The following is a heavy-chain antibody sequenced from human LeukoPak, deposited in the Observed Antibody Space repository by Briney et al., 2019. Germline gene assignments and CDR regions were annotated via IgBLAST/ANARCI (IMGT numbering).Heavy chain of an antibody. D-gene: IGHD3-22*01. CDR2: IYHSGNT. CDR3: ARDRNYYDSSGYYFAN. Sequence: SETLSLTCTVSGGSVSSGSSFWRWIRQPPGKGLEWIGYIYHSGNTNYNPSLKSRVTISVDTSKSQLSLKLNSVTAADTAVYYCARDRNYYDSSGYYFANWGQGTLVTVSS. J-gene: IGHJ4*02. V-gene: IGHV4-61*01. CDR1: GGSVSSGSSF.